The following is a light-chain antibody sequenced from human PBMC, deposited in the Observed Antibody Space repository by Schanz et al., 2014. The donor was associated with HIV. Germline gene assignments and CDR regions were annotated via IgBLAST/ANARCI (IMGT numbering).Light chain of an antibody. CDR3: CSYAGSYTWV. J-gene: IGLJ3*02. CDR1: SSNIGFHY. Sequence: QSVLTQPPSASGTPGQRVTISCSGSSSNIGFHYVYWYQQLPRAAPKLLIYRDNQRPSGVPDRFSGSKSGNTASLTISGLQAEDEADYYCCSYAGSYTWVFGGGTKLTV. CDR2: RDN. V-gene: IGLV1-47*01.